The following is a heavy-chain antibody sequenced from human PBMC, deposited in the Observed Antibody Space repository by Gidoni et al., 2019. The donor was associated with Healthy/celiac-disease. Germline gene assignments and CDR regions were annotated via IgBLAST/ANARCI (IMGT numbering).Heavy chain of an antibody. V-gene: IGHV3-33*01. Sequence: QVQLVESGGGVVQPGRSLRLSCAAAGFTFSSYGMHWVRQAPGKGLEWVAVIWYDGSNKYYPDSVKGRFTISRDNSKNTLYLQMNSLRAEDTAVYYCAREQQLPFDAFDIWGQGTMVTVSS. CDR2: IWYDGSNK. CDR1: GFTFSSYG. J-gene: IGHJ3*02. CDR3: AREQQLPFDAFDI. D-gene: IGHD6-13*01.